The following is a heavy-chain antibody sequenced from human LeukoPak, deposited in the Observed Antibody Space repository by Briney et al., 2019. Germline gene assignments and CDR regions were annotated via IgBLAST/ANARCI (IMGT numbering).Heavy chain of an antibody. D-gene: IGHD2-8*01. CDR2: ISGSGGST. J-gene: IGHJ5*02. CDR1: GFTFSSYA. V-gene: IGHV3-23*01. CDR3: TRHSSVYTFDP. Sequence: RSGGSLRLSCAASGFTFSSYAMSWVRQAPGKGLEWVSAISGSGGSTYYADSVKGRFTISRDNSKNTLYLQMNSLKTEDTAVYYCTRHSSVYTFDPWGQGTLVTVSS.